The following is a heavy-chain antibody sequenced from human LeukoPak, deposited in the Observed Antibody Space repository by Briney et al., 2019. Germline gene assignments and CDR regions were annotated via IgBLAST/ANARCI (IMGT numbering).Heavy chain of an antibody. D-gene: IGHD2-2*01. CDR3: ARDRSHIVVVDYYGMDV. Sequence: PGGSLRLSCAASGFTFSDYYMSWIRQAPGKGLEWVSSISSSGSTIYYADSVKGRFTISRDNAKNSLYLQMNSLRAEDAAVYYCARDRSHIVVVDYYGMDVWGQGTTVTVSS. J-gene: IGHJ6*02. V-gene: IGHV3-11*01. CDR2: ISSSGSTI. CDR1: GFTFSDYY.